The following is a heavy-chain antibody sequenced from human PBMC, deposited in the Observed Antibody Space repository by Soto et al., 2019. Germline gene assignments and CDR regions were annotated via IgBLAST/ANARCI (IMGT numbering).Heavy chain of an antibody. CDR2: IIPIFGTA. V-gene: IGHV1-69*13. J-gene: IGHJ6*02. Sequence: SVTVSCQAAGGGFSSYAISWVRQAPGQGLEWMGGIIPIFGTANYAQKFQGRVTITADESTSTAYMELSSLRSEDTAVYYCARAEYYGSGSYVYYYYGMDVWGQGTTVT. CDR3: ARAEYYGSGSYVYYYYGMDV. CDR1: GGGFSSYA. D-gene: IGHD3-10*01.